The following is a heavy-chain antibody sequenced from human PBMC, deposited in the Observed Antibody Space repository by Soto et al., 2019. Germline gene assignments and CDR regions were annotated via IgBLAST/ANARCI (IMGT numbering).Heavy chain of an antibody. J-gene: IGHJ5*02. D-gene: IGHD3-3*01. CDR3: AKAELTIFGVPRWFDP. V-gene: IGHV3-23*01. Sequence: EVQLLESGGGLVQPGGSLRLSCAASGFTFSSYAMSWVRQAPGKGLEWVSAISGSGGSTYYADSVKGRFTISRDNSKNTLYLQMNSLRAEDTAVYYCAKAELTIFGVPRWFDPWGQGTLVTVSS. CDR1: GFTFSSYA. CDR2: ISGSGGST.